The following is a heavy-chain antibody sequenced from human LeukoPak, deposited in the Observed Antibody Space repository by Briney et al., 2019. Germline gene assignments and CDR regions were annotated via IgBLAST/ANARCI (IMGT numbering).Heavy chain of an antibody. J-gene: IGHJ4*02. D-gene: IGHD2-15*01. V-gene: IGHV3-11*01. CDR3: ARGPPIYCSGGSCYDY. Sequence: GGSLRLSCAASGFTFSDYYMSWIRQAPGKGLGWVSCISSSGSTIYYADSVKGRFTISRDNAKNSLYLQMNSLRAEDTAVYYCARGPPIYCSGGSCYDYWGQGTLVTVSS. CDR1: GFTFSDYY. CDR2: ISSSGSTI.